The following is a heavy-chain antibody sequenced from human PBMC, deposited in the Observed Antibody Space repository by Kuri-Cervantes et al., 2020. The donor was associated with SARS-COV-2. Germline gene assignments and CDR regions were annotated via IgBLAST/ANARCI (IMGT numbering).Heavy chain of an antibody. Sequence: GESLKISCAASGFTFSSYDMSWVRQAPGKGLVWVSRINSDGSSTSYADSVKGRFTISRDNAKNTLYLQMNSLRAEDTAVYYCARAIQIDYWGQGTLVTVSS. D-gene: IGHD3-3*01. CDR3: ARAIQIDY. CDR1: GFTFSSYD. CDR2: INSDGSST. J-gene: IGHJ4*02. V-gene: IGHV3-74*01.